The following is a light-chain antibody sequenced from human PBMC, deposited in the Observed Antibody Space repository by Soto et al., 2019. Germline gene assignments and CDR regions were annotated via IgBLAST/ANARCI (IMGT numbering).Light chain of an antibody. V-gene: IGLV2-11*01. CDR2: AVS. CDR1: SSDVGGYNY. J-gene: IGLJ1*01. CDR3: SSYAGSYTYG. Sequence: QSVLTQPRSVSGSPGQSVTISCTGTSSDVGGYNYVSWYQQHPGKAPKLMIYAVSKRPSGVPDRFSGSKSGNTASLTISGLQSEDEADYYCSSYAGSYTYGFGTGTKVTVL.